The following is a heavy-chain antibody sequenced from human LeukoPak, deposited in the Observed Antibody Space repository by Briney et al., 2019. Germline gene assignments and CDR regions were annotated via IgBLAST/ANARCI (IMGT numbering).Heavy chain of an antibody. J-gene: IGHJ3*02. V-gene: IGHV3-30*03. CDR2: LSYDGSSK. CDR3: ARGSSAWSDGFHI. CDR1: GFTFNSYG. Sequence: AGGSLRLSCAASGFTFNSYGMNWVRQAPGKGLEWVAVLSYDGSSKYYADSVRGRFTISRDSSKNTLYLQMSSLRSEDTAVYYCARGSSAWSDGFHIWGQGTMVTVSS. D-gene: IGHD6-19*01.